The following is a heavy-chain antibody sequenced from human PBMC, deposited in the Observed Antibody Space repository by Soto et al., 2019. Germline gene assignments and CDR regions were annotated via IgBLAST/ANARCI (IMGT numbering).Heavy chain of an antibody. J-gene: IGHJ4*02. D-gene: IGHD6-19*01. V-gene: IGHV4-61*01. CDR1: GGSVSSGNYY. CDR3: ASYSSGWYDVSF. CDR2: IYYTGST. Sequence: PSETLSLTCTVSGGSVSSGNYYWSWIRQPPGKRLEWIGYIYYTGSTNYNPSLKCRVTISVDTSKNQFSLKLSSVTAADTAVYYCASYSSGWYDVSFWGQGTLVTVS.